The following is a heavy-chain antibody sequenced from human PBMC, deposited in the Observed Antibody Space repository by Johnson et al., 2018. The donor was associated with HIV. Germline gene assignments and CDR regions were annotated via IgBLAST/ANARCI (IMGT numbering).Heavy chain of an antibody. D-gene: IGHD1-20*01. V-gene: IGHV3-11*01. CDR2: ISSSGSSI. CDR1: GFTFSDYF. CDR3: ARLGFYNWNGGGALDI. Sequence: QVQLVESGGGLVQPGGSLRLSCAASGFTFSDYFMSWIRQAPGKGLECLAYISSSGSSIYYTDSVKGRFPISRDNSKNTLYLQMNSLRAEDTAVYYCARLGFYNWNGGGALDIWGQGTMVTVSS. J-gene: IGHJ3*02.